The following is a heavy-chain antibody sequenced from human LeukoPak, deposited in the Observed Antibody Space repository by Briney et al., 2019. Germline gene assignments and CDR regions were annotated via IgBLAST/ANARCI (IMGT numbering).Heavy chain of an antibody. CDR3: ASTRARIVGATGGYYGMDV. Sequence: SQTLSLTCTVSGGSISSGGYYWSWIRQHPGKGLEWIGYIYYSGSTNYNPSLKSRVTISVDTSKNQFSLKLSSVTAADTAVYYCASTRARIVGATGGYYGMDVWGQGTTVTVSS. CDR1: GGSISSGGYY. CDR2: IYYSGST. V-gene: IGHV4-61*08. J-gene: IGHJ6*02. D-gene: IGHD1-26*01.